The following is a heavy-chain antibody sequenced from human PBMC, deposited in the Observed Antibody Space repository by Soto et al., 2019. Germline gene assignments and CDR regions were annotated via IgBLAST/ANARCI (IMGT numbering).Heavy chain of an antibody. CDR3: ARFSTYVVTAISALGH. D-gene: IGHD2-21*02. V-gene: IGHV1-18*04. CDR1: GYTFTSYG. CDR2: ISAYNGNT. Sequence: ASVKVSCKASGYTFTSYGISWVRQAPGQGLEWMGWISAYNGNTNYAQKLQGRVTMTTDTSTSTAYMELRSLRSDDTAVYYCARFSTYVVTAISALGHWGQGTLVTVSS. J-gene: IGHJ1*01.